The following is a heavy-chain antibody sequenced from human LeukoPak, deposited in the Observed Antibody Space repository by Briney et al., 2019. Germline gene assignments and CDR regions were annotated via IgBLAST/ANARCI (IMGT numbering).Heavy chain of an antibody. CDR2: INHSGST. CDR1: GGSFSGYY. V-gene: IGHV4-34*01. D-gene: IGHD3-10*01. Sequence: RPSETLSLTCAVYGGSFSGYYWSWIRQPPGKGLEWIGEINHSGSTNYNPSLKSRVTISVDTSKNQFSLKLSSVTAADTAVYYCARDRGSGSYYVNYFDYWGQGTLVTVSS. J-gene: IGHJ4*02. CDR3: ARDRGSGSYYVNYFDY.